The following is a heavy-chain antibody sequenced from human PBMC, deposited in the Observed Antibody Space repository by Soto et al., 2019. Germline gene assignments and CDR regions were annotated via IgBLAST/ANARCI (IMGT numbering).Heavy chain of an antibody. CDR1: GYRNTSYV. J-gene: IGHJ4*02. D-gene: IGHD3-22*01. CDR2: ISAYNGNT. Sequence: APVKLSRKASGYRNTSYVIRWGRQANRQGLEWMGWISAYNGNTNYAQKLQGRVTMTTDTSTSTAYMELRSLRSDDTAVYYCARAAPDYYDSSGYYYVVWGQGTLVTV. CDR3: ARAAPDYYDSSGYYYVV. V-gene: IGHV1-18*01.